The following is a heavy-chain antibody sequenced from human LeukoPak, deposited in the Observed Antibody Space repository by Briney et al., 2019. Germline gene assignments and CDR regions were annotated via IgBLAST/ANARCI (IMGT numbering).Heavy chain of an antibody. D-gene: IGHD3-3*01. V-gene: IGHV1-2*02. Sequence: ASVKVSCKASGYTFTGYYMHWVRQAPGQGLEWMGWINPNSGGTNCAQKFQGRVTMTRDTSISTAYMELSRLRSDDTAVYYCARAGLPSGYHPFDYWGQGTLVTVSS. J-gene: IGHJ4*02. CDR2: INPNSGGT. CDR1: GYTFTGYY. CDR3: ARAGLPSGYHPFDY.